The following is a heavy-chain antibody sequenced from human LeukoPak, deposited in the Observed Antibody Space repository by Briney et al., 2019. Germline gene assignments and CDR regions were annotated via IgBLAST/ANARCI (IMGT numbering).Heavy chain of an antibody. Sequence: GGSLRLSCAASGFTVSSNYMSWVRQAPGKGLEWVSVIYSGSSTYYADSVKGRFTIPRDNSKNTLYLQMNSLRAEDTAVYYCARERNYYDSSGYYSPDYFDYWGQGTLVTVSS. D-gene: IGHD3-22*01. V-gene: IGHV3-53*01. CDR3: ARERNYYDSSGYYSPDYFDY. CDR1: GFTVSSNY. CDR2: IYSGSST. J-gene: IGHJ4*02.